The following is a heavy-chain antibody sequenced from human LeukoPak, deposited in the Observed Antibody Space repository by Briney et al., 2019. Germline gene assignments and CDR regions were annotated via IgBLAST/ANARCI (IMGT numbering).Heavy chain of an antibody. V-gene: IGHV1-69*05. Sequence: SVKVSCKASGGTFSSYAISWVRQAPGQGLEWMGGIIPIFGTADYAQKFQGRVTITTDESTSTAYMELSSLRSEDTAVYYCAREGGYRVRDAFDIWGQGTMVTVSS. CDR2: IIPIFGTA. D-gene: IGHD3-22*01. CDR1: GGTFSSYA. CDR3: AREGGYRVRDAFDI. J-gene: IGHJ3*02.